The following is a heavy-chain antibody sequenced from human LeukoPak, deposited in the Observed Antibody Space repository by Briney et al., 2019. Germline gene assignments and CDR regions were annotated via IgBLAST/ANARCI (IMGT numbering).Heavy chain of an antibody. CDR3: ARGQRNYDYVWGSYRYPPFDY. Sequence: PSETLSLTCTVSGGSITNNDWWSWARQPPGKGLEWIGEINNSGRTNYNVPLKTRVTMSIDKSKNQLSLKLSSVTAADTAVYYCARGQRNYDYVWGSYRYPPFDYWGQGTLVTVSS. D-gene: IGHD3-16*02. CDR2: INNSGRT. CDR1: GGSITNNDW. V-gene: IGHV4-4*02. J-gene: IGHJ4*02.